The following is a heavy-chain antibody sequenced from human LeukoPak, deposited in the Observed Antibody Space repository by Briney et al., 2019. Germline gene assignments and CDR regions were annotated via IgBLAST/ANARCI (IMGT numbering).Heavy chain of an antibody. CDR2: IYSGDRR. D-gene: IGHD6-13*01. CDR3: TRDLTGTTWSENDY. Sequence: GGSLRLSCEVSGLSVRGSYMSWVRQAPGKGLEWVSVIYSGDRRYYADSVKGRFTISRDTSKNTLYLQMNNLRADDTARYYCTRDLTGTTWSENDYWGQGTLVTVSS. V-gene: IGHV3-53*01. CDR1: GLSVRGSY. J-gene: IGHJ4*02.